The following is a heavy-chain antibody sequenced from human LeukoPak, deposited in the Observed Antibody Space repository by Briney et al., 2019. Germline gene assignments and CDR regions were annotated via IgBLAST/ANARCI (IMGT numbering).Heavy chain of an antibody. D-gene: IGHD4-23*01. Sequence: GGSLRLSCAASGFTFSSYGMSWVRQAPGKGLEWVSAMSGSGGSTYYADSVKGRFTISRDNSRNTLYLQMNSLRAQDTAVYYCARGARKGDDYGGFFDYWGQGTLVTVSS. J-gene: IGHJ4*02. CDR1: GFTFSSYG. CDR2: MSGSGGST. V-gene: IGHV3-23*01. CDR3: ARGARKGDDYGGFFDY.